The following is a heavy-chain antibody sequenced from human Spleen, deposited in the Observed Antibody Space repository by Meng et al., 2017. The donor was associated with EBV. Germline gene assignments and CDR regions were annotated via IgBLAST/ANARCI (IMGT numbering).Heavy chain of an antibody. CDR2: IYQSGST. J-gene: IGHJ5*02. CDR3: AQRERWGLDP. Sequence: GQVRGSGPGRVHASGTLSLSCAVFSGSISRSNWGNWVRQAPGKGLEWIGEIYQSGSTSYNPSLESRVTISIDKSKNQVSLKLTSVTAADTAVYYCAQRERWGLDPWGKGTLVTVSS. V-gene: IGHV4-4*02. D-gene: IGHD3-16*01. CDR1: SGSISRSNW.